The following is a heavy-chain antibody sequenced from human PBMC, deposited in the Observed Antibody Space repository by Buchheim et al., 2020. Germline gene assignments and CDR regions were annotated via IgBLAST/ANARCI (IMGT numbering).Heavy chain of an antibody. J-gene: IGHJ4*02. Sequence: QLQLQESGPGLVKPSETLSLTCTVSGGSISSSSYYWGWIRQPPGKGLEWIGSIYYSGSTYYNPSLKSRVTISVDTSKNQFSLKLSSVTAADTAVYYCARGVPVVVRFLEWLVAWYDYWGQGTL. CDR1: GGSISSSSYY. V-gene: IGHV4-39*07. D-gene: IGHD3-3*01. CDR2: IYYSGST. CDR3: ARGVPVVVRFLEWLVAWYDY.